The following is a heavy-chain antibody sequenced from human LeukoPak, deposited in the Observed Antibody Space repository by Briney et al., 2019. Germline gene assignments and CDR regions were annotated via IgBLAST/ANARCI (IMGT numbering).Heavy chain of an antibody. Sequence: SETLSLTCTVSGGSISSYYWSWIRQPPGKGLEWIGYIYYSGSTSYSGNTNYNPSLKSRVTILVDTSKNQFSLKLSSVTAADTAVYYCARDDSSSWYYYYGMDVWGQGTTVTVSS. CDR1: GGSISSYY. D-gene: IGHD6-13*01. CDR3: ARDDSSSWYYYYGMDV. J-gene: IGHJ6*02. CDR2: IYYSGST. V-gene: IGHV4-59*01.